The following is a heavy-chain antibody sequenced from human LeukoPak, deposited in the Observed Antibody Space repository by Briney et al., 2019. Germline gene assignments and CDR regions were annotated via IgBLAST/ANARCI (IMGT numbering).Heavy chain of an antibody. D-gene: IGHD3-16*02. CDR2: ISGSGGNT. J-gene: IGHJ4*02. CDR3: ARSSMGDYVWGSYRYIPFDY. V-gene: IGHV3-23*01. CDR1: GFTFSSYA. Sequence: GGSLRLSCAASGFTFSSYAMSWVRQAPGKGLEWISTISGSGGNTYHADSVKGRFTISRDNSKNTLYLQMNSLRAEDTAVYYCARSSMGDYVWGSYRYIPFDYWGQGTLVTVSS.